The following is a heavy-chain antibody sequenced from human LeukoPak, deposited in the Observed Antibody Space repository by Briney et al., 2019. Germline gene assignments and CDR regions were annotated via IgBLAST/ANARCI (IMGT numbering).Heavy chain of an antibody. D-gene: IGHD3-22*01. CDR3: AKAPRGHYYDSSGYYFDY. V-gene: IGHV3-23*01. CDR2: ISGSGGST. J-gene: IGHJ4*02. Sequence: GGSLRLSCAASGFTFSSYAMSWVRQAPGKGLEWVSAISGSGGSTYYADSVKGRFTISRGNSKNTLYLQMNSLRAEDTAVYYCAKAPRGHYYDSSGYYFDYWGQGTLVTVSS. CDR1: GFTFSSYA.